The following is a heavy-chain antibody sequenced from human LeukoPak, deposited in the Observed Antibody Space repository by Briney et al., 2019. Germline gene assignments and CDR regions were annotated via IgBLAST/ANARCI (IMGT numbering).Heavy chain of an antibody. V-gene: IGHV4-34*01. Sequence: SETLSLTCAVYGGSFSGYYWSWIRQPPGKGLEWIGEINHSGSTNYNPSLKSRVNISVDTSKNQFSLMLCSVTAADTAVYYCARGPIGYCSSTSCYRPRSHYYYYGMDVWGQGTTVTVSS. CDR3: ARGPIGYCSSTSCYRPRSHYYYYGMDV. CDR1: GGSFSGYY. J-gene: IGHJ6*02. D-gene: IGHD2-2*02. CDR2: INHSGST.